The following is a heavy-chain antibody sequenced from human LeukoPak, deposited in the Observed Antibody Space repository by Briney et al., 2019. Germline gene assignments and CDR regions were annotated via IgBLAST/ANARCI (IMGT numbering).Heavy chain of an antibody. J-gene: IGHJ4*02. CDR2: INTDGSST. D-gene: IGHD3-16*01. Sequence: GGSLRLSCAASGFTFSSYWMHWVRQAPGKGLVWVSRINTDGSSTSYADSAKGRFTISRDNSKNTLYLQMNSLRAEDTAVYYCAKDPGGRLGSYYFDYWGQGTLVTVSS. CDR3: AKDPGGRLGSYYFDY. V-gene: IGHV3-74*01. CDR1: GFTFSSYW.